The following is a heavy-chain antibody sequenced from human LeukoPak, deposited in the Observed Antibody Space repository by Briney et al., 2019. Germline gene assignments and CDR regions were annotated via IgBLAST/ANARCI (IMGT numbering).Heavy chain of an antibody. J-gene: IGHJ5*02. CDR2: IYYSGTT. V-gene: IGHV4-39*01. Sequence: SETLSLTCSVSGGSISSPNHDWAWIRQPPGQGLEWIGSIYYSGTTYYNLSLKSRVTLSVDTSQNQFPLKLSSVTAADTAIYFCARSLGANTWVGNWFDPWGQGTLVTVSS. D-gene: IGHD3-10*01. CDR3: ARSLGANTWVGNWFDP. CDR1: GGSISSPNHD.